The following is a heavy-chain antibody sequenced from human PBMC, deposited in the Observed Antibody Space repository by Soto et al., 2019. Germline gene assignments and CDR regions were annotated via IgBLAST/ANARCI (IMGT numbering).Heavy chain of an antibody. CDR1: GFTFSSYG. CDR3: ARGIVLWVAAHKYGMDV. V-gene: IGHV3-30*03. J-gene: IGHJ6*02. D-gene: IGHD2-15*01. CDR2: ISYNGSNK. Sequence: QVQLVESGGGVVQPGRSLRLSCAASGFTFSSYGMHWVRQAPGKGLEWVAVISYNGSNKYYADSVKGRFTISRDNSKNTLYLQKNRLSVEDTAVYDCARGIVLWVAAHKYGMDVWCQGTTVTVSS.